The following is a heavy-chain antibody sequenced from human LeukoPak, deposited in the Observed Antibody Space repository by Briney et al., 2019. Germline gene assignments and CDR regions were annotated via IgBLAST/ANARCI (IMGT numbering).Heavy chain of an antibody. CDR1: GGSISSGSYC. D-gene: IGHD3-22*01. CDR3: ARAYSSGYYPPENFFNS. CDR2: IYTSGST. J-gene: IGHJ4*02. Sequence: SRTLSLTCTVSGGSISSGSYCWSWIRQPAGKGLEWIGGIYTSGSTNYDPSLKSRVTISVDTSRNQFSLKLSSVTAADTAVYYCARAYSSGYYPPENFFNSWGQGTLVTVSS. V-gene: IGHV4-61*02.